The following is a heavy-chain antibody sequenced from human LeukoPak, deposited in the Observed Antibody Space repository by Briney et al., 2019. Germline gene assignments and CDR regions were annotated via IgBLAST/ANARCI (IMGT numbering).Heavy chain of an antibody. D-gene: IGHD6-13*01. CDR3: ARLAAASNKYYGMDV. Sequence: PSETLSLTRAVSCGSISSCSYYWGWMRQPPGKGLEWIGSIYYSGSTYYHPSLKSRVTISVDTSKNQFSLKLSSVTAADTAVYYCARLAAASNKYYGMDVWGQGDTVTVSS. J-gene: IGHJ6*02. V-gene: IGHV4-39*01. CDR1: CGSISSCSYY. CDR2: IYYSGST.